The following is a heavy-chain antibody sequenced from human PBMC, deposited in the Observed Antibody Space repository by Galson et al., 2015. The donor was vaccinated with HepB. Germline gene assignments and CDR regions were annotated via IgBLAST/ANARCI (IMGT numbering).Heavy chain of an antibody. CDR1: GFTFRSYA. CDR3: ARDSAAAAAYYMDV. V-gene: IGHV3-30-3*01. J-gene: IGHJ6*03. D-gene: IGHD6-13*01. CDR2: ISTDGGDK. Sequence: SLRLSCAASGFTFRSYAMHWVRQAPGKGLEWVAVISTDGGDKHYADSVKGRFTFSSDNSINTLYLQMNSLRAEDTAVYYCARDSAAAAAYYMDVWGKGTTVTVSS.